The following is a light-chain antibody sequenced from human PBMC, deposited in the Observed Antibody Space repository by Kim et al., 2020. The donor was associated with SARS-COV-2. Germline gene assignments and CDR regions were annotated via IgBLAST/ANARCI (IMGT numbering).Light chain of an antibody. J-gene: IGLJ2*01. CDR3: NSRDSNDNVV. CDR1: SLRSYY. CDR2: GKN. Sequence: AWGHTVRITGQGDSLRSYYATWYQQKPGQAPIVVIYGKNNRPSGIPDRFSGSSSGNTASLTITGTQAGDEADYYCNSRDSNDNVVFGGGTQLIVL. V-gene: IGLV3-19*01.